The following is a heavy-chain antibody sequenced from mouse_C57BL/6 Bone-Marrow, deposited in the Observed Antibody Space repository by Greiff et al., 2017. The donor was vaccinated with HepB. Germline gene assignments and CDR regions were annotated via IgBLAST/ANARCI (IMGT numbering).Heavy chain of an antibody. CDR3: TPHYYGSSDVRTWYFDF. V-gene: IGHV14-4*01. J-gene: IGHJ1*03. D-gene: IGHD1-1*01. Sequence: VQLQQSGAELVRPGASVKLSCTASGFNIKDDYMHWVKQRPEQGLEWIGWIDPENGDTEYASKFQGKATITADTSSNTAYLQLSSLTSEDTAVYYCTPHYYGSSDVRTWYFDFWGTGTTVTVSS. CDR1: GFNIKDDY. CDR2: IDPENGDT.